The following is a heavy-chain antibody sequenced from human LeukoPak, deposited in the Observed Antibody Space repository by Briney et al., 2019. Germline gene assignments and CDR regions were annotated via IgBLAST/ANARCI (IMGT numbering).Heavy chain of an antibody. CDR2: IYYSRST. CDR3: ARSPLGRYDFWSGYYFDY. D-gene: IGHD3-3*01. V-gene: IGHV4-59*08. J-gene: IGHJ4*02. Sequence: SETLSLTCTVSGGSISSYYWSWIRQPPGKGLEWIGSIYYSRSTNYNPSLKSRVTISVDTSKKQFSLKLSSVTAADTAVYYCARSPLGRYDFWSGYYFDYWGQGTLVTVSS. CDR1: GGSISSYY.